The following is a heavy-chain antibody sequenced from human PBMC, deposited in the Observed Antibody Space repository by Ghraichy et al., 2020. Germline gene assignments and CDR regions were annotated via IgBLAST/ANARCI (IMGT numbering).Heavy chain of an antibody. CDR3: ARGSDFYDATPPGPDY. CDR1: GFTFSYYI. J-gene: IGHJ4*02. V-gene: IGHV3-48*02. CDR2: ISSSSTNT. Sequence: GGSLRLSCAASGFTFSYYIMHWVRQAPGKGPECVSYISSSSTNTYYADSVEGRFTISRDNAKCSLYLQMNSLRDDDTAFYYCARGSDFYDATPPGPDYWGQGTLVTVSS. D-gene: IGHD2-15*01.